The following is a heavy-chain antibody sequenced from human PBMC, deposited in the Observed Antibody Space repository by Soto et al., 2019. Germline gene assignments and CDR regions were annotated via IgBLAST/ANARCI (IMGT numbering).Heavy chain of an antibody. Sequence: PSETLSLTCTVSGGSVSSGSYYWSWIRQPPGKGLEWIGYIYYSGSTNYNPSLKSRVTISVDTSKNQFSLKLSSVTAADTAVYYCARNPSRSSRVALIDYWGQGTLVTVSS. CDR3: ARNPSRSSRVALIDY. D-gene: IGHD2-2*01. V-gene: IGHV4-61*01. J-gene: IGHJ4*02. CDR2: IYYSGST. CDR1: GGSVSSGSYY.